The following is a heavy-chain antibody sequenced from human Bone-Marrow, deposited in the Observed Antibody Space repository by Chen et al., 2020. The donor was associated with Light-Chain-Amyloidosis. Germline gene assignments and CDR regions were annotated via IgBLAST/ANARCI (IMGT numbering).Heavy chain of an antibody. D-gene: IGHD5-12*01. Sequence: KISCKGSGYTFPNYWIGWVRQMPGKGLEWMGVIYPDDSDARYSPSFEGQVTISADKSITTAYLIWRSLKASDTAMYYCARRRDGYNFDYWGQGTLVTVSS. J-gene: IGHJ4*02. V-gene: IGHV5-51*01. CDR2: IYPDDSDA. CDR1: GYTFPNYW. CDR3: ARRRDGYNFDY.